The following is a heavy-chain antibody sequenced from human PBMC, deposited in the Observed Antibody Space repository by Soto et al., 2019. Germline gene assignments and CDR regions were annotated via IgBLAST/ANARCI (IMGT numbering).Heavy chain of an antibody. CDR3: RRSSRYSTDV. Sequence: SETLSLTCTVSGGSISSGDYYWSWIRQPPGKGLEWIGSIYSIGNTYYNPSLKSGVTISADTSKNQFSLNLISVTAVDTAVYYCRRSSRYSTDVWGQGITVTVSS. CDR1: GGSISSGDYY. J-gene: IGHJ6*02. V-gene: IGHV4-39*01. D-gene: IGHD6-19*01. CDR2: IYSIGNT.